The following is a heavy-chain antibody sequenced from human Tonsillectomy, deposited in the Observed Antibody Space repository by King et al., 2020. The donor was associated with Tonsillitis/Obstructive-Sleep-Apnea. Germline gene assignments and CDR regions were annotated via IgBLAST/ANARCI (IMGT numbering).Heavy chain of an antibody. CDR2: IKSKTDDGTT. D-gene: IGHD5-18*01. J-gene: IGHJ6*03. CDR3: TADRIQPLHVTYYYYMDV. CDR1: GFTFSNAW. Sequence: VQLVESGGGLVKPGGSLRLSCAASGFTFSNAWMSWVRQAPGKGLEWVGRIKSKTDDGTTDYAAPVKGRFTISRDDSKNMLYLQIKSLKTEDTAVYYCTADRIQPLHVTYYYYMDVWGRGTTVTVSS. V-gene: IGHV3-15*01.